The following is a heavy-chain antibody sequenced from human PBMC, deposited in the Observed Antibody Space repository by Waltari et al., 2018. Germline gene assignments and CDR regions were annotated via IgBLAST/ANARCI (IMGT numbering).Heavy chain of an antibody. V-gene: IGHV4-39*07. CDR3: ARDGYYDFWSGYYYYMDV. CDR2: IYYSGST. D-gene: IGHD3-3*01. CDR1: GCSISSSSCY. Sequence: QLQLQESGPGLVKPSETLSLTCTVSGCSISSSSCYWGWIRQPPREGLEWIGSIYYSGSTYYNPSLKSRVTISVDTSKNQFSLKLSSVTAADTAVYYCARDGYYDFWSGYYYYMDVWGKGTTVTISS. J-gene: IGHJ6*03.